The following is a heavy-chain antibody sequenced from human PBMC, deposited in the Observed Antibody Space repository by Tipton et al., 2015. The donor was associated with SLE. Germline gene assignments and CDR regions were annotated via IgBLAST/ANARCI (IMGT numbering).Heavy chain of an antibody. CDR2: IRNDGNNK. J-gene: IGHJ4*02. CDR1: GFTFNYYA. CDR3: AKGSGSGDYYNDDY. V-gene: IGHV3-30*02. D-gene: IGHD3-10*01. Sequence: SLRLSCAASGFTFNYYAMHWVRQAPGKGLECVASIRNDGNNKYYADSVKGRFIISRDNSKNTLYLQMNSLRLEDTAVYYCAKGSGSGDYYNDDYWGQGTLVTVSS.